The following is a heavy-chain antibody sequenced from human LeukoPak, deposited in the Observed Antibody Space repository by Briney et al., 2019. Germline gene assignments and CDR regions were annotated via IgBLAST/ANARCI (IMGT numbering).Heavy chain of an antibody. Sequence: QPGGSLRLSCAASGFTFDGYAMHWVRQAPGKGLEWISGISWNSGSIGYADSVKGRFTISRDNAKNSLYLQMNSLRAEDTALYYCAKDSHYYDLDYWGQGTLVTVSS. CDR3: AKDSHYYDLDY. CDR1: GFTFDGYA. CDR2: ISWNSGSI. D-gene: IGHD3-22*01. V-gene: IGHV3-9*01. J-gene: IGHJ4*02.